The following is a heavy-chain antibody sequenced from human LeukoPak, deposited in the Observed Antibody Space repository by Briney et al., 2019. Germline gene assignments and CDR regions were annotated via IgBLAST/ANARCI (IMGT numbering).Heavy chain of an antibody. Sequence: GASVKVSCKASGYTFDNYGISWVRQAPGQGLEWMGWISAYDGNTNYANKLQGRVTVTTDASTSTAFMELRSLTSDDTAVYFCARDFGMFTISHGDAFAIWGQGTVVTVSS. V-gene: IGHV1-18*01. CDR1: GYTFDNYG. D-gene: IGHD5-24*01. CDR2: ISAYDGNT. J-gene: IGHJ3*02. CDR3: ARDFGMFTISHGDAFAI.